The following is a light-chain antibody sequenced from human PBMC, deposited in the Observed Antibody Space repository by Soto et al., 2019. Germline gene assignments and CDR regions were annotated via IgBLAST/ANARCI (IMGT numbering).Light chain of an antibody. CDR2: GAS. CDR3: HQYNTWPLFT. V-gene: IGKV3-15*01. J-gene: IGKJ3*01. CDR1: QSVSSN. Sequence: EVVMTQSPATLSVSQGERATLSCRSSQSVSSNLARYPLSTGQTPWLLIYGASTRATGIPARFSGSGSGIEFSVTMSSLQSADFALYYCHQYNTWPLFTFGPGTRVYIK.